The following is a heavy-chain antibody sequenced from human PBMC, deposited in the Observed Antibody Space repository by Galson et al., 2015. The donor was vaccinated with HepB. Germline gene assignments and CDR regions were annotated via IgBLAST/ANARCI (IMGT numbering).Heavy chain of an antibody. CDR3: AKIRTTVVPEGDY. J-gene: IGHJ4*02. CDR1: GFTFSSYG. CDR2: ISYDGSNK. D-gene: IGHD4-23*01. Sequence: SLRLSCAASGFTFSSYGMHWVRQAPGKGLEWVAVISYDGSNKYYADSVKGRFTISRDNSKNTLYLQMNSLRAEDTAVYYCAKIRTTVVPEGDYWGQGTLVTVSS. V-gene: IGHV3-30*18.